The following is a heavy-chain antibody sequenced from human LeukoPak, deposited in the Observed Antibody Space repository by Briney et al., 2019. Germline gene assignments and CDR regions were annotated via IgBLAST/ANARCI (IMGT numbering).Heavy chain of an antibody. Sequence: ASVKVSCKASGGTFSSYAISWVRQAPGQGLEWMGGIIPIFGTANYAQKFQGRVTITADESTSTAYMELSSLRSEDTAVYYCATPYSSSWHLKRLDAFDIWGQGTMVTVSS. J-gene: IGHJ3*02. CDR2: IIPIFGTA. CDR1: GGTFSSYA. CDR3: ATPYSSSWHLKRLDAFDI. V-gene: IGHV1-69*13. D-gene: IGHD6-13*01.